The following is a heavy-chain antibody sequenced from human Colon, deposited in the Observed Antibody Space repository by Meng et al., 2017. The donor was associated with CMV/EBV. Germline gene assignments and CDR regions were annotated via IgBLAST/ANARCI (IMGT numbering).Heavy chain of an antibody. CDR3: TRGEPFGGY. D-gene: IGHD3-10*01. V-gene: IGHV3-74*01. CDR2: INTDGSIT. CDR1: GFTFSNYW. Sequence: GESLKISCAASGFTFSNYWMYWVRQAPGKGLVWVSRINTDGSITSYADSVKGRFTVSRDDAQNTLYLQMNRLRVEDSALYYCTRGEPFGGYWGQGTLVTVSS. J-gene: IGHJ4*02.